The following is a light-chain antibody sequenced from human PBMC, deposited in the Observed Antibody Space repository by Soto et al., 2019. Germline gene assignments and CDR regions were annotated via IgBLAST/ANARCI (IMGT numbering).Light chain of an antibody. CDR2: KAS. CDR3: MQATHGPPT. J-gene: IGKJ1*01. CDR1: RSLVYSDGNAY. V-gene: IGKV2-30*01. Sequence: DVVMPQSPLSLPVTLGQPASISCRSSRSLVYSDGNAYLNWFQQRPGQSPRRLIYKASNRDSGVPDRFSGSGSGSDFTLQISRVEAEDVGVYYCMQATHGPPTFGRGTRVEIK.